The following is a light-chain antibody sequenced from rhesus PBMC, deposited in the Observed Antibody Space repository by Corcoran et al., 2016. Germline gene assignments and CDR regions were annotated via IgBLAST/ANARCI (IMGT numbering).Light chain of an antibody. CDR3: LQHNSYPLT. CDR2: AAS. CDR1: QGISSY. V-gene: IGKV1-28*03. Sequence: DIQMTQSPSSLSASVGDTVTITCRASQGISSYLNWFQQKPGKAPKLLIYAASSLESGVPSRFSGSGSGTDCTRTISSLQPEDFAVYYCLQHNSYPLTFGGGTKVELK. J-gene: IGKJ4*01.